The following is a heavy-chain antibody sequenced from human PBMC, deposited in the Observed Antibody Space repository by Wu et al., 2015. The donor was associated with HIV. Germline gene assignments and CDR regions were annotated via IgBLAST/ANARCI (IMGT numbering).Heavy chain of an antibody. CDR1: GGTFSSHA. CDR3: ARSAFYGDQDYHYSDVMDV. D-gene: IGHD4-17*01. J-gene: IGHJ6*01. V-gene: IGHV1-69*13. CDR2: IIPMFGTV. Sequence: QVQLVQSGAEVKKPGSSVKVSCSASGGTFSSHAMNWVRQAPGQGLEWMGRIIPMFGTVNYTQKFQGRVTITADESTKTAYTELSSLRSEDTAIYYCARSAFYGDQDYHYSDVMDVWGQGTTVIVSS.